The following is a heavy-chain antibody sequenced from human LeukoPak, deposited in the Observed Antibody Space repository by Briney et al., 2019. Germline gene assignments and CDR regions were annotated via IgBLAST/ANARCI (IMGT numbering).Heavy chain of an antibody. D-gene: IGHD6-19*01. J-gene: IGHJ4*02. Sequence: GASVKVSCKASGYTFRDYYIHWVRQAPGQGLEWMGWINPKSGGTKYAQKFQGRVTMTRDTSINTSNMELSRLRSDDTAVYFCARNISYTSGGGLFDFWGQGALVTVSS. CDR1: GYTFRDYY. CDR2: INPKSGGT. CDR3: ARNISYTSGGGLFDF. V-gene: IGHV1-2*02.